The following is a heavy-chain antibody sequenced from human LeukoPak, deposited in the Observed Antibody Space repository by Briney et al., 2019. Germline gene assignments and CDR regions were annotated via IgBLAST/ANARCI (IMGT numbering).Heavy chain of an antibody. CDR1: GYTFTSYA. J-gene: IGHJ6*03. V-gene: IGHV7-4-1*02. D-gene: IGHD3-16*01. CDR2: INTHTGNA. Sequence: ASVTVSCKASGYTFTSYAMTWVRQAPGQGLEGMGWINTHTGNATLAQAFTGRFVFSLDTSVSTAYLQISSLQAEDTAVYYCARGRGGRSLNYYYYMDVWGKGTTVTVSS. CDR3: ARGRGGRSLNYYYYMDV.